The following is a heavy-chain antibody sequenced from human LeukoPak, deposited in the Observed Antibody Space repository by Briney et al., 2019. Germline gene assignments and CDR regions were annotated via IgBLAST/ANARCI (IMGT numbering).Heavy chain of an antibody. CDR2: IWYDGSNK. Sequence: GSLRLSCAASGFTFSNHYMHWVRQAPGKGLEWVALIWYDGSNKEYAESVKGRFTISRDNSKNTLYLQMNSLRDEDTAVYYCARDQGTSTTAPKRKGRFDPWGQGTLVTVSS. J-gene: IGHJ5*02. D-gene: IGHD1-1*01. CDR3: ARDQGTSTTAPKRKGRFDP. V-gene: IGHV3-33*08. CDR1: GFTFSNHY.